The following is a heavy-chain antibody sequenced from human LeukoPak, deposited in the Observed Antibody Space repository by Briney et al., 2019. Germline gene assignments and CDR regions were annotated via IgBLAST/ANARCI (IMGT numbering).Heavy chain of an antibody. Sequence: SETLSLTCTVSGASISSSTDYWGWIRQPPGKGLEWIGRIYTSGSTNYNPSLKSRVTMSVDTSKNQFSLKLSSVTAADTAVYYCARVYGSGYDFRGAFDIWGQGTMVTVSS. CDR1: GASISSSTDY. D-gene: IGHD5-12*01. J-gene: IGHJ3*02. CDR3: ARVYGSGYDFRGAFDI. CDR2: IYTSGST. V-gene: IGHV4-39*07.